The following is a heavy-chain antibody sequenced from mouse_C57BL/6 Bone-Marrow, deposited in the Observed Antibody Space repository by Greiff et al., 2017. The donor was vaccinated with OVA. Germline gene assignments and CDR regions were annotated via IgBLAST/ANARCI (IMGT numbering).Heavy chain of an antibody. J-gene: IGHJ2*01. D-gene: IGHD1-1*01. V-gene: IGHV14-4*01. CDR3: TTLWSYFDY. Sequence: VQLQQSGAELVRPGASVKLSCTASGFNIKDDYMHWVKQRPEQGLEWIGWIDPGNGDTEYASKFQGKATITADTSSNTAYLQLSSLTSEDTAVYYCTTLWSYFDYWGQGTTLTVSS. CDR1: GFNIKDDY. CDR2: IDPGNGDT.